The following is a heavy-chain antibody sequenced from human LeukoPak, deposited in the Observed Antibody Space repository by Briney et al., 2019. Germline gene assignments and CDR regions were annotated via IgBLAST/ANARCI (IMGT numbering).Heavy chain of an antibody. Sequence: SETLSLTGTVSGGSISSSSYYWDWIRQPPGKGLEWIGSIYYSGSTYYNPSLKSRVTISVDTSKNQFSLKLSSVTAADTAVYYCASTGTNVRGVNIPWGQGTLVTVSS. D-gene: IGHD3-10*02. CDR2: IYYSGST. V-gene: IGHV4-39*07. CDR1: GGSISSSSYY. CDR3: ASTGTNVRGVNIP. J-gene: IGHJ5*02.